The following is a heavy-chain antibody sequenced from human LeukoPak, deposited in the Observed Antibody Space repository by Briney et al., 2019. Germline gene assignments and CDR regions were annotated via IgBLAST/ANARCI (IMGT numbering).Heavy chain of an antibody. CDR2: IVVGSGNT. D-gene: IGHD2-2*01. V-gene: IGHV1-58*02. CDR3: AADYHYCSSTSCYWSADYYYGMDV. Sequence: SVKVSCKASGFTFTSSAMQWVRQARGQRLEWIGWIVVGSGNTNYAQKFQERVTITRDMSTSTAYMELSSLRSEDTAVYYCAADYHYCSSTSCYWSADYYYGMDVWGQGTTVTVSS. CDR1: GFTFTSSA. J-gene: IGHJ6*02.